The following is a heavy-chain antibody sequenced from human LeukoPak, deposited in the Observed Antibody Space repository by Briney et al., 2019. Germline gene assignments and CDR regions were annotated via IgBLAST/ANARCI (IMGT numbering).Heavy chain of an antibody. D-gene: IGHD4-17*01. V-gene: IGHV3-30*18. CDR3: AKNDYGSLYGMDI. CDR2: ISYDGSNK. Sequence: GGSLRLSCAASGFTFSSYGMHWVRQAPGKGLEWVAVISYDGSNKYYADSVKGRFTISRDNSKNTLYLQMNSLRAEDTAVYYCAKNDYGSLYGMDIWGKGTTVTVSS. J-gene: IGHJ6*04. CDR1: GFTFSSYG.